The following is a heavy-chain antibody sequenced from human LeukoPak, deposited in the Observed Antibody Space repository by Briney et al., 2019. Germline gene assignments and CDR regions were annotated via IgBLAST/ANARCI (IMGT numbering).Heavy chain of an antibody. J-gene: IGHJ4*02. CDR2: ISGSGGST. D-gene: IGHD6-13*01. CDR1: GFTFSSYA. CDR3: ASRLLVYSSSWYNDY. V-gene: IGHV3-23*01. Sequence: PGGSLRLSCAASGFTFSSYAMSWVRQAPGKGLEWVSAISGSGGSTYYADSVKGRFTISRDNSKNTLYLQMNSLRAEDTAVYYCASRLLVYSSSWYNDYWGXGTXVTXXS.